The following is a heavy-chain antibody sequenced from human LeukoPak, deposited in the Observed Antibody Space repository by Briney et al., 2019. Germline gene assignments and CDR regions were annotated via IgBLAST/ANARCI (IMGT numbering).Heavy chain of an antibody. Sequence: SETLSLTCTVSGASISSFSWNWIRQPAGKGLEWIGRIYASGTTNYNPSLKSRVTMSVDTSENQFSLKMTSVTAADTAIYYCARDYYDSSGHYPFDYWAREPWSPSPQ. CDR1: GASISSFS. D-gene: IGHD3-22*01. J-gene: IGHJ4*02. CDR2: IYASGTT. CDR3: ARDYYDSSGHYPFDY. V-gene: IGHV4-4*07.